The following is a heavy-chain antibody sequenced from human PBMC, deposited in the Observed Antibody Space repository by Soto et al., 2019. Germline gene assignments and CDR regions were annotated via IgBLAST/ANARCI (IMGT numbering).Heavy chain of an antibody. J-gene: IGHJ4*02. Sequence: EVQLLESGGGLVQPGGSLRLSCAASGFTFSSYAMSWVRQAPGKGLEWVSAISGSGGSTYYADSVKGRFTISRDNSKNTPYLEKNELRAEDTGVYYCAEGGGGGDIVVVVAAFFDYWGQGTLVTVSS. CDR1: GFTFSSYA. CDR3: AEGGGGGDIVVVVAAFFDY. D-gene: IGHD2-15*01. V-gene: IGHV3-23*01. CDR2: ISGSGGST.